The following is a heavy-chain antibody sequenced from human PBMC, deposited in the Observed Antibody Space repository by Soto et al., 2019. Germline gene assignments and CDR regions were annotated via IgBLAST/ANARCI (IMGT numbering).Heavy chain of an antibody. Sequence: KPSETLSLTCTVSGGSISSSSYYWGWIRQPPGKGLEWIGSIYYSGSTYYNPSLKSRVTISVDTSKNQFSLKLSSVTAADTAVYYCARPYSSSSAANYYYYYMDVWGKGTTVTVSS. CDR2: IYYSGST. J-gene: IGHJ6*03. CDR1: GGSISSSSYY. CDR3: ARPYSSSSAANYYYYYMDV. V-gene: IGHV4-39*01. D-gene: IGHD6-6*01.